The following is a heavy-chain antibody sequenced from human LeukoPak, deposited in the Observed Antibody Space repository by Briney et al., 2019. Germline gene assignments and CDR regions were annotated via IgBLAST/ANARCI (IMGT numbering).Heavy chain of an antibody. D-gene: IGHD1-26*01. Sequence: GESLKISCKGSGYSFTSYWIGWVRPMPGKGLEWMGIVYPGDSDTRYSPSFQGQVTISVDKSISTAYLQWSSLKASDTAMYYCATPYSGSYRDAFDIWGQGTMVTVSS. CDR2: VYPGDSDT. J-gene: IGHJ3*02. CDR1: GYSFTSYW. V-gene: IGHV5-51*01. CDR3: ATPYSGSYRDAFDI.